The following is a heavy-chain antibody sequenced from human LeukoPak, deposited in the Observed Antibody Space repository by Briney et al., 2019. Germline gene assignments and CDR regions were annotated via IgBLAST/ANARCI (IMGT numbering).Heavy chain of an antibody. D-gene: IGHD4-23*01. J-gene: IGHJ3*02. Sequence: SETLCLTCTVSGGSISSSSYYWGWIRQPPGKGLEWIGSIYYSGSTYYNPSLKSRVTISVDTSKNQFSLKLSSVTAADTALYYCARHADYGGNFDAFDIWGQGTMVTVSS. CDR3: ARHADYGGNFDAFDI. CDR1: GGSISSSSYY. CDR2: IYYSGST. V-gene: IGHV4-39*01.